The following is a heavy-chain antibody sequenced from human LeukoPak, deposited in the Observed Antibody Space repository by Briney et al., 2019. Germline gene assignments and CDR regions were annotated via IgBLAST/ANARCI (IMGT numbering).Heavy chain of an antibody. V-gene: IGHV4-39*07. CDR1: GGSISTGTYY. CDR3: ARGSPYAY. CDR2: IHYAGST. Sequence: PSETLSLTCTVSGGSISTGTYYWGWIRQPPGKGLEWIGSIHYAGSTYYNPSLKSRVTISEDTSKNQFSLKLSSVTAADTAIYYCARGSPYAYWGQGTLVTVSS. D-gene: IGHD2-2*01. J-gene: IGHJ4*02.